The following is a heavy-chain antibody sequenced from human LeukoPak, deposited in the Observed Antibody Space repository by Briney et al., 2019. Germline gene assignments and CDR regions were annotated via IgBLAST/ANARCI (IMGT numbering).Heavy chain of an antibody. D-gene: IGHD2/OR15-2a*01. Sequence: ASVKVSCKTSGYTFTSYHMHWVRQAPGQGLEWVAIIKSTGDTTVYAQKFQGRVTVTRDTSTSTVYMDLSSLSSEDTAVYYCVRGCPYVLLDFWGPGTLVTVSS. CDR2: IKSTGDTT. J-gene: IGHJ4*02. V-gene: IGHV1-46*01. CDR1: GYTFTSYH. CDR3: VRGCPYVLLDF.